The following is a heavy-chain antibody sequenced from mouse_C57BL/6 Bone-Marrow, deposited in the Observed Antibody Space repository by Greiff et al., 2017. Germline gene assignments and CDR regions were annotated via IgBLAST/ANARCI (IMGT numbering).Heavy chain of an antibody. V-gene: IGHV2-6-2*01. D-gene: IGHD1-1*01. J-gene: IGHJ3*01. CDR3: ARPSYYGDGFAY. CDR2: IWSDGST. CDR1: GFSLTSYG. Sequence: LVAPSQSLSITCPVSGFSLTSYGVHWVRQPPGKGLEWLVVIWSDGSTTYNSALKSRLSISKDNSKSQVFLKMNSLQTDDTAMYYCARPSYYGDGFAYWGQGTLVTVSA.